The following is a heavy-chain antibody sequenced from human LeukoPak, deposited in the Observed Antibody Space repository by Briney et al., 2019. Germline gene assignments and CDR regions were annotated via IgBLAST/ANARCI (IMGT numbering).Heavy chain of an antibody. V-gene: IGHV3-30*14. CDR3: ASWGGRAQAGILGFGVFDY. CDR2: ISSDGSDK. Sequence: GGSLRLSCAASGITFSNHAMHWVRQAPGKGLEWVAVISSDGSDKRYADSVKGRFTISRDNSKNTVYLQMSSLRTDDTAVFHCASWGGRAQAGILGFGVFDYWGQGTLVTVSS. J-gene: IGHJ4*02. CDR1: GITFSNHA. D-gene: IGHD3-16*01.